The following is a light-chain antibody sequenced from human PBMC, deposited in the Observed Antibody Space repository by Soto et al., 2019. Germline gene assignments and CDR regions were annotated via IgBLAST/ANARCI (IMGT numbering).Light chain of an antibody. CDR1: SSDVGSYNR. Sequence: QSALTQPPSVSGSPGQSVTISCTGTSSDVGSYNRVSWYQQPPGTAPKLMIYEVSNRPSGVPDRFSGSKSGNTASLTISGLQPEDEADYYCNSYTSSHTYVFGTGTKLTVL. CDR3: NSYTSSHTYV. J-gene: IGLJ1*01. CDR2: EVS. V-gene: IGLV2-18*02.